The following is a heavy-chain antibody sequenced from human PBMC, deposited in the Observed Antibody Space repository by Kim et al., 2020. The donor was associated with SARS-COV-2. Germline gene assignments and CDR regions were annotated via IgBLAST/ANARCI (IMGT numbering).Heavy chain of an antibody. Sequence: VKGRFTNARDNSKNTLYLQMTSLRGEDTALYYCAKLEAVSSRDYNDVFDFWGQGTMVTVSS. V-gene: IGHV3-23*01. J-gene: IGHJ3*01. CDR3: AKLEAVSSRDYNDVFDF. D-gene: IGHD2-2*01.